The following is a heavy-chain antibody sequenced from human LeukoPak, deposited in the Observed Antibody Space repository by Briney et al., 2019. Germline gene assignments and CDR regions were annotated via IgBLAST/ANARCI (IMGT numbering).Heavy chain of an antibody. CDR3: TTESYDT. J-gene: IGHJ4*02. V-gene: IGHV3-15*01. CDR1: GFTFSNAW. Sequence: GGSLRLSCAASGFTFSNAWMSRVRQAPGKGLEWVGRILSKSEGGTADYSSPVKGRFTISRDDSKDTLYLQMDSLKTEDTAIYYCTTESYDTWGQGTLVTVSS. CDR2: ILSKSEGGTA. D-gene: IGHD3-16*01.